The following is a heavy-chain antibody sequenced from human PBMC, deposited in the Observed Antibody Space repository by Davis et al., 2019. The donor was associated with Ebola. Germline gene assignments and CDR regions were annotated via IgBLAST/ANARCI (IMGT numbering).Heavy chain of an antibody. V-gene: IGHV3-13*01. CDR1: GFTFSSYD. CDR3: AREGATGVFDY. CDR2: IGTAGDT. J-gene: IGHJ4*02. Sequence: PGGSLRLSCAASGFTFSSYDMHWVRQATGKGLEWVSAIGTAGDTYYPGSVKGRFTISRENAKNSLYLQMNSLRAGDTAVYYCAREGATGVFDYWGQGTLVTVSS. D-gene: IGHD1-26*01.